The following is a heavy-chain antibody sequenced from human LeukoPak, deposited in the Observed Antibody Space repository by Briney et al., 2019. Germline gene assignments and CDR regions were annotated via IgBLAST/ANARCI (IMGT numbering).Heavy chain of an antibody. CDR1: GGSFSGYY. D-gene: IGHD4-23*01. J-gene: IGHJ4*02. V-gene: IGHV4-34*01. Sequence: KPSETLSLTCAVYGGSFSGYYWSWIRQPPGKGLEWIGEINHSGSTNYNPSLKSRVTISVDTSKNQFSLKLSSVTAADTAVYYCARHRDDYGGNSGGGYWGQGTLVTVSS. CDR2: INHSGST. CDR3: ARHRDDYGGNSGGGY.